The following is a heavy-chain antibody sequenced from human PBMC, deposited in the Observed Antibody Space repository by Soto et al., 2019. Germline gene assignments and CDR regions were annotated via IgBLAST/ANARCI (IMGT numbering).Heavy chain of an antibody. J-gene: IGHJ6*02. CDR2: ISYDGSNK. CDR3: AKKAGSGWYYYYGMDV. D-gene: IGHD6-19*01. V-gene: IGHV3-30*18. Sequence: QVQLVESGGGVVQPGRSLRLSCAASGFTFSSYGMHWVRQAPCKGLEWVAVISYDGSNKYYADSVKGRFTISRDNSKNTLYLQMNSLRAEDTAVYYCAKKAGSGWYYYYGMDVWGQGTTVTVSS. CDR1: GFTFSSYG.